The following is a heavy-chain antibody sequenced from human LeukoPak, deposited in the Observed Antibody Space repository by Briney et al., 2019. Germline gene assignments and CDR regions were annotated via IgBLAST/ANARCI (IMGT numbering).Heavy chain of an antibody. V-gene: IGHV3-74*01. CDR3: VRDGDDYNFDY. CDR1: GFTFSNYW. CDR2: VKGDGSFT. D-gene: IGHD5-24*01. J-gene: IGHJ4*02. Sequence: HPGGSLRLSCAASGFTFSNYWMHWVRQDPGKGLVWVSRVKGDGSFTDYADSVKGRFTISRDNAKNTLYLQMYSLRAEDTAVYYCVRDGDDYNFDYWGQGSPVTVSS.